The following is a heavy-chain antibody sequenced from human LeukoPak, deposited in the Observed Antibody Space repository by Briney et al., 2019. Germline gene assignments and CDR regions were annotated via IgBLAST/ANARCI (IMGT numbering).Heavy chain of an antibody. CDR2: ISAYNGNT. CDR3: ARDLLVSSGWYGNDAFDI. J-gene: IGHJ3*02. Sequence: ASVKVSCTASGYTFTSYGISWVRQAPGQGLEWMGWISAYNGNTNYAQKLQGRVTMTTDTSTSTAYMELRSLRSDDTAVYYCARDLLVSSGWYGNDAFDIWGQGTMVTVSS. D-gene: IGHD6-19*01. CDR1: GYTFTSYG. V-gene: IGHV1-18*01.